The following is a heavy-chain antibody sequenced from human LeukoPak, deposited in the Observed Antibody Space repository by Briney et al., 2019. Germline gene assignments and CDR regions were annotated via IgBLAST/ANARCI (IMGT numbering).Heavy chain of an antibody. J-gene: IGHJ4*02. CDR1: GFTFSSYE. CDR3: ARWNDYGETFDY. V-gene: IGHV3-48*03. Sequence: PGGSLRLSCAASGFTFSSYEMNWVRQAPGKGLEWVSYISSSGSTIYYADSVKGRFTISRDNAKNSLYLQMNSLRAEDTAVYYCARWNDYGETFDYWGQGTLDTVSS. CDR2: ISSSGSTI. D-gene: IGHD4-17*01.